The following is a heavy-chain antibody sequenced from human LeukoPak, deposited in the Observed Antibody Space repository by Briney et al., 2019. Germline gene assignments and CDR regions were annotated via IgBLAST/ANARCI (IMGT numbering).Heavy chain of an antibody. D-gene: IGHD6-13*01. CDR3: ARDVISATDDGY. J-gene: IGHJ4*02. Sequence: GGSLRLSCAASEFTFITSNMNWVRQAPGKGLEGVSYISRGSSTIYYADSVKGRFTMSRDNAKNSLYLQMNSLRDEDTAVYYCARDVISATDDGYWGQGTLVTVSS. CDR2: ISRGSSTI. V-gene: IGHV3-48*02. CDR1: EFTFITSN.